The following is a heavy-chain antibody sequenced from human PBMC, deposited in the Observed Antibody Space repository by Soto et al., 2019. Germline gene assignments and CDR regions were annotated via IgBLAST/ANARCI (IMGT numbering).Heavy chain of an antibody. CDR2: INSDGSST. Sequence: GSLRLSCEPSGLTLSSYWMPWVRQAPGRGLVWVSRINSDGSSTSYEDSVKGRFTISRDNAKNTLYLQMNSLRAEDTAVYYCARDQGDLSYYYYYGMDVWGQGTTVTVSS. J-gene: IGHJ6*02. V-gene: IGHV3-74*01. CDR3: ARDQGDLSYYYYYGMDV. D-gene: IGHD2-21*02. CDR1: GLTLSSYW.